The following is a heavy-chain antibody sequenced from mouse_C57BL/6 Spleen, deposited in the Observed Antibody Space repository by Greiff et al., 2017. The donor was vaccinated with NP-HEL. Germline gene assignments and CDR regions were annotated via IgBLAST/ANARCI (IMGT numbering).Heavy chain of an antibody. Sequence: VQLQQSGAELVRPGASVKLSCTASGFNIKDDYMHWVKQRPEQGLEWIGWIDPENGDTEYASKFQGKATITADTSSNTAYLQLSSLPSEDTAVSYCTTLLLRRGDFDSRGQGTTLSVSS. V-gene: IGHV14-4*01. J-gene: IGHJ2*01. CDR3: TTLLLRRGDFDS. CDR1: GFNIKDDY. CDR2: IDPENGDT. D-gene: IGHD1-1*01.